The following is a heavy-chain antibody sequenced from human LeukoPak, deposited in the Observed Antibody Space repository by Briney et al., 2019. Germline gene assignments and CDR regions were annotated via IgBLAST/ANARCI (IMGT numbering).Heavy chain of an antibody. V-gene: IGHV3-74*01. CDR2: INRDGRST. CDR3: AKDSYSYALPRGWFDP. CDR1: GFTFSSYW. Sequence: GGSLRLSCAASGFTFSSYWMHWVRQAPGKGLVWVSRINRDGRSTSYADSVKGRFTISRDNAKNSLYLQMNSLRAEDTALYYCAKDSYSYALPRGWFDPWGQGTLVTVSS. D-gene: IGHD5-18*01. J-gene: IGHJ5*02.